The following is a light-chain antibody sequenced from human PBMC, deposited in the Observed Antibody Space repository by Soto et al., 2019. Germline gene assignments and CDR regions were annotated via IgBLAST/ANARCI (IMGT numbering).Light chain of an antibody. CDR2: GAS. CDR3: QQYGSSPRT. J-gene: IGKJ1*01. CDR1: QSVRSSY. Sequence: EIVLTQSPGTLSLSPGERATLSCRASQSVRSSYLAWYQQKPGQAPRLLIYGASSRATGIPDRFSGSGSGTDLTLTINRLEPEDLAVYYCQQYGSSPRTFGQGTKVEIK. V-gene: IGKV3-20*01.